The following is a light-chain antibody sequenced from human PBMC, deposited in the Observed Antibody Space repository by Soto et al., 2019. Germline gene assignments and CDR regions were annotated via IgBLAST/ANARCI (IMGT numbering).Light chain of an antibody. Sequence: EIVFTHSPSTRSLSPGERATLSCMASQSVSSYLAWYQQKPGQAPRLLIYDASNRATGIPARFSGSGSGTDFTLTISSLEPEDFAVYYCQQSSNWPPLTFGGGTKVDIK. CDR2: DAS. V-gene: IGKV3-11*01. CDR3: QQSSNWPPLT. CDR1: QSVSSY. J-gene: IGKJ4*01.